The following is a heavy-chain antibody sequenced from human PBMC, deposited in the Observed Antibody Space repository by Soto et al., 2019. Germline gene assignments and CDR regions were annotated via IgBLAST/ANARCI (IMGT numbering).Heavy chain of an antibody. CDR1: GFTFSDYY. Sequence: GGSLRLSCAASGFTFSDYYMSWIRQAPGKGLEWVSYISSSGSTIYYADSVKGRFTISRDNAKNSLYLQMNSLRAEDTAVYYCAREEQLVDYYYYYYYMDVWGKGTTVTVSS. D-gene: IGHD6-13*01. V-gene: IGHV3-11*01. J-gene: IGHJ6*03. CDR2: ISSSGSTI. CDR3: AREEQLVDYYYYYYYMDV.